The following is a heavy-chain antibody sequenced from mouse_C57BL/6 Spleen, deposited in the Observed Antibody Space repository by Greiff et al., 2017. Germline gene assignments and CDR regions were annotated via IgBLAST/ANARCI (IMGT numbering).Heavy chain of an antibody. D-gene: IGHD1-1*01. V-gene: IGHV1-69*01. Sequence: VQLQQPGAELVMPGASVKLSCTASGYTFTSYWMHWVKQRPGQGLEWIGGIDPSDSYTNYDPQFKGKSTLTVDKSSSTAYMQLSSLTSEDSAVYYCARGIRAFDYWGQGTTLTVSS. CDR1: GYTFTSYW. CDR3: ARGIRAFDY. CDR2: IDPSDSYT. J-gene: IGHJ2*01.